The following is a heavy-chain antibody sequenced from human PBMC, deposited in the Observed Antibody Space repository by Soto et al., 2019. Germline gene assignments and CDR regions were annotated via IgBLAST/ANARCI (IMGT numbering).Heavy chain of an antibody. CDR2: INPSGGST. D-gene: IGHD3-3*01. Sequence: ASVKVSCKASGYTFTSYYMHWVRQAPGQGLEWMGIINPSGGSTSYAQKFQGRVTMTRDTSTSTVYMELSSLRSEDTAVYYCARAGIPEWLLSSDYYYYMDVWGKGTTVTVSS. V-gene: IGHV1-46*03. CDR1: GYTFTSYY. CDR3: ARAGIPEWLLSSDYYYYMDV. J-gene: IGHJ6*03.